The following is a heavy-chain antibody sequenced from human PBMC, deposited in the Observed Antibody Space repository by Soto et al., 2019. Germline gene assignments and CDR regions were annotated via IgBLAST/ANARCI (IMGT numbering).Heavy chain of an antibody. CDR3: ARVPVDTAMVTSRPTNDAFDI. V-gene: IGHV5-51*01. CDR1: GYSFTSYW. CDR2: IYPGDSDT. J-gene: IGHJ3*02. Sequence: PGESLKISCKGSGYSFTSYWIGWVRQMPGKGLEWMGIIYPGDSDTRYSPSFQGQVTISADKSISTAYLQWSSLKASDTAMYYCARVPVDTAMVTSRPTNDAFDIWGQGTMVTVSS. D-gene: IGHD5-18*01.